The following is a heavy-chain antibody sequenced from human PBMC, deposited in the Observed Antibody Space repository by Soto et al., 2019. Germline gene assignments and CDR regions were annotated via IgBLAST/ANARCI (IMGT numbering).Heavy chain of an antibody. CDR1: GGTFNTYT. CDR3: AGLGSAGVLDVVAARSLGWFDP. CDR2: LIPILGRA. D-gene: IGHD6-6*01. J-gene: IGHJ5*02. V-gene: IGHV1-69*06. Sequence: QVQLVQSGAEVKKPGSSVKVSCKASGGTFNTYTINWVRQAPGQGREWMGGLIPILGRANYAQKFQGRVTITADKSTSTAYMELTTLKSEYTAVYYWAGLGSAGVLDVVAARSLGWFDPWGQGTLVTVSP.